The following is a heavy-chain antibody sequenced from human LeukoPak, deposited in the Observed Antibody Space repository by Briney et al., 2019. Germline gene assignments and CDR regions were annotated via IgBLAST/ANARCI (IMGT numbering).Heavy chain of an antibody. D-gene: IGHD5-24*01. CDR1: GGSFSGYY. Sequence: SETLSLTCAVYGGSFSGYYWSWIRQPPGKGLEWIGEINHSGNTNYNTSLKSRVTISVDTSKNQFSLKLSSVTAADTAVYYCARDRLQLQSWGQGTLVTVSS. J-gene: IGHJ5*02. V-gene: IGHV4-34*01. CDR2: INHSGNT. CDR3: ARDRLQLQS.